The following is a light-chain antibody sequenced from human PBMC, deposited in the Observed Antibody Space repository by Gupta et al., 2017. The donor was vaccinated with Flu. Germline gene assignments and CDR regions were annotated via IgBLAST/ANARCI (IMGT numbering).Light chain of an antibody. J-gene: IGKJ5*01. V-gene: IGKV3-20*01. CDR2: CGS. CDR1: RRMSSSN. Sequence: RATLPCSSSRRMSSSNSVWYQQNTGGAPRRLIFCGSSRASGIPARFIGSGSWTTFFLPIIRLQAEDVSVYYYCQFCSTSGFTFGQGTRVEIK. CDR3: CQFCSTSGFT.